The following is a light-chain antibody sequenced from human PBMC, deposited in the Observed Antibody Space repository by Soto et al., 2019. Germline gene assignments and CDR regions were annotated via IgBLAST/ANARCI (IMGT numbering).Light chain of an antibody. J-gene: IGLJ1*01. CDR2: DDT. CDR1: NIGRKS. V-gene: IGLV3-21*02. Sequence: SYELTQPPSVSVAPGQTARITCGGNNIGRKSAHWYQQKPGQAPVLVVYDDTDRPSGIPERFSGSNSGNTAALTISRVEAGDEADYYCQVWDSSSDHYVFGTGTKVTVL. CDR3: QVWDSSSDHYV.